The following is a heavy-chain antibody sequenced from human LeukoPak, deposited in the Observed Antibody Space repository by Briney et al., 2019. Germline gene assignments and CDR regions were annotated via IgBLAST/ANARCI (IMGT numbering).Heavy chain of an antibody. CDR1: GYTFTSYY. CDR3: ARDRGNRGFDL. D-gene: IGHD3-10*01. V-gene: IGHV1-46*01. Sequence: ASVKVSCKASGYTFTSYYMHWVRQAPGQGLEWTGIINPSGGSTSYAQKFQGRVTMTRDTSTSTVYMELSSLRSEDTAVYYCARDRGNRGFDLWGRGTLVTVSS. CDR2: INPSGGST. J-gene: IGHJ2*01.